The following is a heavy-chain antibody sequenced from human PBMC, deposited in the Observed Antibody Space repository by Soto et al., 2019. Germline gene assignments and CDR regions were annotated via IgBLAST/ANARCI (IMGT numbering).Heavy chain of an antibody. CDR1: GFTFSSYA. CDR3: AKDRVTGTTPPKGYYYYGMDV. D-gene: IGHD1-20*01. J-gene: IGHJ6*02. CDR2: ISGSGGST. V-gene: IGHV3-23*01. Sequence: GGSLRLSCAASGFTFSSYAMSWVRQAPGKGLEWVSAISGSGGSTYYADSVKGRFTISRDNSKNTLYLQMNSLRAEDTAVYYCAKDRVTGTTPPKGYYYYGMDVWGQGTTVTVSS.